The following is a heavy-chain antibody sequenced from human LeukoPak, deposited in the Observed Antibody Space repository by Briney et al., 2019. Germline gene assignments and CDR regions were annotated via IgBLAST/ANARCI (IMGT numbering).Heavy chain of an antibody. CDR2: IKQDGSDK. D-gene: IGHD5-18*01. CDR1: GLTFRNYW. Sequence: GGSLRLSCAASGLTFRNYWMSWVRQAPGKGLEWVANIKQDGSDKFYVDSVNGRFNISRDDAKTSLYLQMNSLRAEDTAVYYCARDLSGITGYTYGRGIDYWGQGTLVTVSS. J-gene: IGHJ4*02. CDR3: ARDLSGITGYTYGRGIDY. V-gene: IGHV3-7*01.